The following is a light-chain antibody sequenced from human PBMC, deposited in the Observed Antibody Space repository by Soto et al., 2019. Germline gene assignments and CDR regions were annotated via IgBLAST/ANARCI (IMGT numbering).Light chain of an antibody. J-gene: IGKJ5*01. Sequence: EIVLTQSPATLSLSPGERATLSCGASQSVNSYLAWYQQKPGQAPRLLIYDASNRATGIPARFSGSGSGTDFTLTISSLEPKDFAVYYCQQGGTFGQGTRLEIK. CDR1: QSVNSY. V-gene: IGKV3-11*01. CDR2: DAS. CDR3: QQGGT.